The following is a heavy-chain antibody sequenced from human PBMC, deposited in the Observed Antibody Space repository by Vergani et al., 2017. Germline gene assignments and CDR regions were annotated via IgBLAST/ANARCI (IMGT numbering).Heavy chain of an antibody. D-gene: IGHD4-17*01. CDR3: ARATVDAFDI. Sequence: VQLQESGPGLVKPSQTLSLTCTVSGGSISSGSYYWSWIRQPAGKGLEWIGRIYTSGSTNYNPSLKSRVTISVDTSKNQFSLKLSSVTAADTAVYYCARATVDAFDIWGQGTMVTVSS. V-gene: IGHV4-61*02. CDR2: IYTSGST. CDR1: GGSISSGSYY. J-gene: IGHJ3*02.